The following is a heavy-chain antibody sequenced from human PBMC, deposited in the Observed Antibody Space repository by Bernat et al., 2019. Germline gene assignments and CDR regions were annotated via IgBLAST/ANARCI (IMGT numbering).Heavy chain of an antibody. V-gene: IGHV3-21*01. CDR1: GFTFSSYS. J-gene: IGHJ2*01. CDR2: ISSSSSYI. Sequence: EVQLVESGGGLVKPGGSLRLSCAASGFTFSSYSMNWVRQAPGKGLEWVSSISSSSSYIYYADSVKGRFTISRDNAKNSLYLQMNSLRAEDTAVYYCARDGRWIQLWNWYFDLWGRGTLVTVSS. D-gene: IGHD5-18*01. CDR3: ARDGRWIQLWNWYFDL.